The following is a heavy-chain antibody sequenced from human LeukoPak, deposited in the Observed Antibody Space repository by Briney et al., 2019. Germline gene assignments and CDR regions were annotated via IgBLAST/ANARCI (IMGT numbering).Heavy chain of an antibody. V-gene: IGHV3-30*02. CDR3: AREKSVLRYFDWLFDY. Sequence: GGSLRLSCAASGFTFSSYGTHWVRQAPGKGLEWVAFIRYDGSNKYYADSVKGRFTISRDNAKNSLYLQMNSLRAEDTAVYYCAREKSVLRYFDWLFDYWGQGTLVTVSS. CDR2: IRYDGSNK. J-gene: IGHJ4*02. D-gene: IGHD3-9*01. CDR1: GFTFSSYG.